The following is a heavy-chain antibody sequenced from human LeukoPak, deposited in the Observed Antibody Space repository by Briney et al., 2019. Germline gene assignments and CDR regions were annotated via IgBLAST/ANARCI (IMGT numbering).Heavy chain of an antibody. CDR3: AKGLRMGGSYNSLLHDAFDI. D-gene: IGHD1-26*01. CDR1: GFTFSSYG. Sequence: GGSLRLSCAASGFTFSSYGMHWVRQAPGKGLEWVAVISYDGSNKYYADSVKGRFTISRDNSKNTLYLQMNSLRAEDTAVYYCAKGLRMGGSYNSLLHDAFDIWGQGTMVTVSS. CDR2: ISYDGSNK. J-gene: IGHJ3*02. V-gene: IGHV3-30*18.